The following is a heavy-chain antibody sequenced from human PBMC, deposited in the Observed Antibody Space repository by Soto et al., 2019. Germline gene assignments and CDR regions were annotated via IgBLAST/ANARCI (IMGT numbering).Heavy chain of an antibody. CDR2: ISSSSSTI. D-gene: IGHD3-9*01. CDR3: ARSRADGRYAFDY. Sequence: VQLVESGGGLVQPGGSLRLSCAASGFTFSSYSMNWVRQAPGKGLEWVSYISSSSSTIYYTDSVKGRFTISRDNANNSLYLQMSSLRDDDTAVYYCARSRADGRYAFDYWGQGTLVTVSS. J-gene: IGHJ4*02. V-gene: IGHV3-48*02. CDR1: GFTFSSYS.